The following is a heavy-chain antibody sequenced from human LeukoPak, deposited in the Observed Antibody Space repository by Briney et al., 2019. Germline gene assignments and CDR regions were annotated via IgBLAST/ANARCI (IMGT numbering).Heavy chain of an antibody. D-gene: IGHD3-3*01. V-gene: IGHV3-30*18. CDR3: AKGHSDFWSGYSTSYFDY. CDR1: GFTFSSYG. CDR2: ISYDGSNK. J-gene: IGHJ4*02. Sequence: GGSLRLSCAASGFTFSSYGMHWVRQAPGKGLEWVAVISYDGSNKYYADSVKGRFTISRDNSKNTLYLQVNSLRAEDTAVYYCAKGHSDFWSGYSTSYFDYWGQGTLVTVSS.